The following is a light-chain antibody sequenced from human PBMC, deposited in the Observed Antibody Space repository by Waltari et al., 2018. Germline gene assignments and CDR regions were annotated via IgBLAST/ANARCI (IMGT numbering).Light chain of an antibody. V-gene: IGKV3-15*01. Sequence: IVMTQSPATLSVSPGERATLSCRASQSISTMLAWYQQKPGHAPRLLIHGASTRATGIPATFSGSGSGTDFTLTISSLQSEDFAVYYCQQYNDWPLTFGGGTKVEIK. CDR3: QQYNDWPLT. CDR1: QSISTM. CDR2: GAS. J-gene: IGKJ4*01.